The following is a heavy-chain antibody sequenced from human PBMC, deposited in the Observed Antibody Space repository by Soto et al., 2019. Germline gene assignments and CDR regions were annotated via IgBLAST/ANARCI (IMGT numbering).Heavy chain of an antibody. CDR3: ARGVGSGTYYNQYNWFDP. J-gene: IGHJ5*02. Sequence: AASVKVCCKASGYTFDNYGIRWVRQAPGQGLEWMGWINTYNGNTNHAQKLQGRVTMTTDTSTSTAYMELRSLRSDDTAVYYCARGVGSGTYYNQYNWFDPWGQGTLVTVSS. CDR2: INTYNGNT. D-gene: IGHD3-10*01. V-gene: IGHV1-18*01. CDR1: GYTFDNYG.